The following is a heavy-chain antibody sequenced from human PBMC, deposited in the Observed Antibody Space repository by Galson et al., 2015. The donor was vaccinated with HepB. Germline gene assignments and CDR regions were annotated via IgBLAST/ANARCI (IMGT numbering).Heavy chain of an antibody. J-gene: IGHJ4*02. V-gene: IGHV3-48*02. CDR1: GFTFGTYS. CDR2: ISSSRTI. Sequence: SLRLSCAASGFTFGTYSMNWVRQAPGKGLEWVSYISSSRTIYYADSVKGRFTISRDNAKNSLYLQMNSLRDEDTAVYYCARVHNSGYYDDDYWGQGTLVTVSS. CDR3: ARVHNSGYYDDDY. D-gene: IGHD3-22*01.